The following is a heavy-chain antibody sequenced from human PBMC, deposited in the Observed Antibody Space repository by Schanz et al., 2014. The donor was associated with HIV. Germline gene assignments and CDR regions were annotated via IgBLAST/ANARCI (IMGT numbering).Heavy chain of an antibody. CDR2: ISYDGTKK. D-gene: IGHD3-22*01. V-gene: IGHV3-30*18. CDR3: AKDRNYYDSKYRGKGNYYYYYGMDV. Sequence: QVQLVESGGGVVQPGRSLRLSCAASGFTFNSYGMHWVRQAPGKGLEWVAVISYDGTKKYYADSVKGRFTISRDNSKNTLYLQMKSLRPEDAAVYYCAKDRNYYDSKYRGKGNYYYYYGMDVWGQGTTVIVSS. J-gene: IGHJ6*02. CDR1: GFTFNSYG.